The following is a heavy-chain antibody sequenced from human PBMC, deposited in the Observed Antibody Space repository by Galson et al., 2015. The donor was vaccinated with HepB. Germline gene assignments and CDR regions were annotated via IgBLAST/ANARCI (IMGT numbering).Heavy chain of an antibody. Sequence: SVKVSCKVSGYPLTQLSMHWVRQAPGRGLEWVGCFDPDDGDRVYAQRFQGRVTMTEDTSTDTAYMELRSLRSEDTAVYHCAVGGSSHNPYYYYDLDVWGKGTTVTVSS. CDR2: FDPDDGDR. CDR3: AVGGSSHNPYYYYDLDV. J-gene: IGHJ6*03. D-gene: IGHD3-16*01. CDR1: GYPLTQLS. V-gene: IGHV1-24*01.